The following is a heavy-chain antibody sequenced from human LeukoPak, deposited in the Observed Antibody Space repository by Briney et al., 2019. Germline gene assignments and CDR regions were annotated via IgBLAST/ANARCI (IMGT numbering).Heavy chain of an antibody. CDR1: GYTFTGYG. V-gene: IGHV1-18*01. J-gene: IGHJ4*02. CDR3: ARVHPWTRYYYDSSGPLAGFDH. Sequence: ASVKVSCKASGYTFTGYGISWVRQAPGQGLEWMGWISAYNGNTNYAQKLQGRVTMTTGTSTSTAYMELRSLRSDDTAVYYCARVHPWTRYYYDSSGPLAGFDHWGQGTLVTVSS. CDR2: ISAYNGNT. D-gene: IGHD3-22*01.